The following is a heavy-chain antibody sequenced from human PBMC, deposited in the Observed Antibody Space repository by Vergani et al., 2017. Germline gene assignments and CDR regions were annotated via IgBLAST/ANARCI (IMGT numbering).Heavy chain of an antibody. Sequence: QLQLQESGPGLVKPSATLSLTCSVSGASIRSRNYYWGWIRQPPGKGLEWIASIYYSGSTYYNPSLKSRVTISVDTSKNQFSLKLSSVTAAATAVDFGARHSTVEWLVKLGWIDPWGQGILVTVAS. CDR3: ARHSTVEWLVKLGWIDP. CDR2: IYYSGST. CDR1: GASIRSRNYY. V-gene: IGHV4-39*01. D-gene: IGHD6-19*01. J-gene: IGHJ5*02.